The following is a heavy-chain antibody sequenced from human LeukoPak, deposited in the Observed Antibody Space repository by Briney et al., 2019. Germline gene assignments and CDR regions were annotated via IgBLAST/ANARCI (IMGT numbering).Heavy chain of an antibody. CDR2: ISGSGYTT. J-gene: IGHJ4*02. CDR1: GFTFSNYG. CDR3: ATNVAGRNYFDY. D-gene: IGHD6-19*01. V-gene: IGHV3-23*01. Sequence: PGGSLRLSCAASGFTFSNYGMSWVRQAPGKGLEWVSVISGSGYTTYYADSVKGRFTISRDNSKNTVDLQMNSLRAEDTAVYYCATNVAGRNYFDYWGQGTLVTVSS.